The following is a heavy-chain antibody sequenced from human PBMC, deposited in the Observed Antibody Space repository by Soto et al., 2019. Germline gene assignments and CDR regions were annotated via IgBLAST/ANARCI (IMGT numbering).Heavy chain of an antibody. Sequence: EVQLLESGGGLVQPGGSLRLSCAASGFTFSSYAMSWVRQAPGKGLEWVSAISGSGGSTYYADSVKGRFTITRDNSKNTLDLQMNSLRDEDTAVYYCAKTGFYNWNAGFFDYWGQGALVTVSS. CDR3: AKTGFYNWNAGFFDY. V-gene: IGHV3-23*01. J-gene: IGHJ4*02. CDR2: ISGSGGST. D-gene: IGHD1-20*01. CDR1: GFTFSSYA.